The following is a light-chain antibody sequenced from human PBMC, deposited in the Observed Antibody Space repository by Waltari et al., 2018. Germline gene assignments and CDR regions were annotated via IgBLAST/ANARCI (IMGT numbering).Light chain of an antibody. J-gene: IGLJ3*02. V-gene: IGLV8-61*01. Sequence: QTVVTQEPSLSVSPGGTVTLACALSSGSLSTTSYATWYQQTTGQARRTLMYKANARSSGFPDRFSGSILGNTAALTITGAQADDESDYYCALYMGSGIWVFGGGTRLTVL. CDR3: ALYMGSGIWV. CDR1: SGSLSTTSY. CDR2: KAN.